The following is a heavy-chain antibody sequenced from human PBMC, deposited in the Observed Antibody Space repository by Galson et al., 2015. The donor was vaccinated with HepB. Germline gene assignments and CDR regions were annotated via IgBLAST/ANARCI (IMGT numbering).Heavy chain of an antibody. CDR1: GFTFSSYI. D-gene: IGHD5-18*01. V-gene: IGHV3-30*03. CDR2: ISYDGSNK. J-gene: IGHJ4*02. Sequence: SLRLSCAASGFTFSSYIMHWVRQAPGKGLEWVAVISYDGSNKYYVDSVKGRFTISRDNAKNSLYLQMNSLRADDTAMYYCARGGLYSFFYWGQGTQVTVSS. CDR3: ARGGLYSFFY.